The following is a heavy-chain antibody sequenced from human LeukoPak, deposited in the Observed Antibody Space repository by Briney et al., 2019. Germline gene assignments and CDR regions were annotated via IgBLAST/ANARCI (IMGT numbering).Heavy chain of an antibody. CDR2: IIPIFGTA. CDR3: ASQRGYSYGYLDY. V-gene: IGHV1-69*13. CDR1: GGTFSSYA. J-gene: IGHJ4*02. D-gene: IGHD5-18*01. Sequence: ASVKVSCKASGGTFSSYAISWVRQAPGQGLEWMGGIIPIFGTANYAQKFQGRVTITADESTSTAYMELSSLRSEDTAVYYCASQRGYSYGYLDYRGQGTLVTVSS.